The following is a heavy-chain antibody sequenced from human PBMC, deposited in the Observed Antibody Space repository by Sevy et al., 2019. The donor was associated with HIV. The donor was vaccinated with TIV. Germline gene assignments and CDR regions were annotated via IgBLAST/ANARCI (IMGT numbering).Heavy chain of an antibody. V-gene: IGHV3-30*02. Sequence: GGSLRLSCAASGFSYSSYGMHWVRQAPGKGLGWVAYIQYDGSNKDYADSVKGRFTISRDNSRNTLDLQMNSLRVEDTAVYYCGKEGGGEGGDHWGQGTLVTVSS. CDR3: GKEGGGEGGDH. CDR1: GFSYSSYG. J-gene: IGHJ4*02. CDR2: IQYDGSNK. D-gene: IGHD2-21*01.